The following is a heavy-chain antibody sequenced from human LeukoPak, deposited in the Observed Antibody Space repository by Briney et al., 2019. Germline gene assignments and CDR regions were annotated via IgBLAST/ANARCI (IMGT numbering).Heavy chain of an antibody. CDR3: ASWTNSGWSYYYYGMDV. CDR2: IYSGGNT. D-gene: IGHD6-19*01. CDR1: GFTVSSNY. Sequence: PGGSLRLSCAASGFTVSSNYMSWVRQAPGKGLEWVSVIYSGGNTYYADSVKGRFTISRDNSKNTLYLQMNSLRAEDTAVYYCASWTNSGWSYYYYGMDVWGQGTTVTVSS. J-gene: IGHJ6*02. V-gene: IGHV3-66*01.